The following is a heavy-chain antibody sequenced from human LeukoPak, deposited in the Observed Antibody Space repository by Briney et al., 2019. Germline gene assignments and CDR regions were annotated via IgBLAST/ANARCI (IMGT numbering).Heavy chain of an antibody. Sequence: PGGSLRLSCAASGFTFSSYSMNWVRQAPGKGLEWVSVIYSGGSTYYADSVKGRFTISRDNSKNTLYLQMNSLRAEDTAVYYCARVSRHWGQGTLVTVSS. J-gene: IGHJ4*02. CDR3: ARVSRH. CDR1: GFTFSSYS. D-gene: IGHD3-3*02. CDR2: IYSGGST. V-gene: IGHV3-53*01.